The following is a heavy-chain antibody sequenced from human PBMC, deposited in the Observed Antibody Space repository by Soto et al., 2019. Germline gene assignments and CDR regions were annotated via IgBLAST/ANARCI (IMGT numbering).Heavy chain of an antibody. D-gene: IGHD3-22*01. V-gene: IGHV1-18*04. CDR1: GYTFTSYG. CDR3: ARGFSYDSSGYYYVGGPDYFDY. Sequence: ASVKVSCKASGYTFTSYGISWVRQAPGQGLEWMGWISAYNGNTNYAQKLQGRVTMTTDTSTSTAYMELRSLRSDDTAVYYCARGFSYDSSGYYYVGGPDYFDYWGQGTLVTVSS. CDR2: ISAYNGNT. J-gene: IGHJ4*02.